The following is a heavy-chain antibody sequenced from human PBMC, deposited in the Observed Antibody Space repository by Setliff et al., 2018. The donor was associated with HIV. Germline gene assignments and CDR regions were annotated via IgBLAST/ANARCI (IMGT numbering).Heavy chain of an antibody. V-gene: IGHV3-7*01. CDR3: ADPPSGY. CDR1: GFTFSSAW. J-gene: IGHJ4*02. D-gene: IGHD3-10*01. Sequence: GGSLRLSCAASGFTFSSAWMGWVRQAPAKGLEWVANISPDGSATYYVDSVKGRFTISRDNAKNSLYLQLNSLRVEDTAMYYCADPPSGYWGQGTLVTVSS. CDR2: ISPDGSAT.